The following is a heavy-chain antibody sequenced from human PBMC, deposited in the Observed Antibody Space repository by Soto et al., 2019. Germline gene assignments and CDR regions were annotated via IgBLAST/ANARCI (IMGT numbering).Heavy chain of an antibody. Sequence: SETLSLTCTVSGGSISSYYWSRIRQPPGKGLEWIGYIYYSGSTNYNPSLKSRVTISVDTSKNQFSLKLSSVTAADTAVYYCARRWGRTFDYWGQGTLVTVSS. D-gene: IGHD7-27*01. J-gene: IGHJ4*02. CDR1: GGSISSYY. V-gene: IGHV4-59*08. CDR3: ARRWGRTFDY. CDR2: IYYSGST.